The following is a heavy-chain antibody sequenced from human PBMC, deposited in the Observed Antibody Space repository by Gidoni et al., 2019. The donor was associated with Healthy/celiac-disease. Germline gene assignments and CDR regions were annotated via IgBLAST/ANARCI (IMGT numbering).Heavy chain of an antibody. V-gene: IGHV3-21*01. CDR2: ISSSSIYI. J-gene: IGHJ1*01. Sequence: EVQLVESGGGLVKPGGTRRLSCAASGFTFRSDSMNWVRQAPGKGLEWVSAISSSSIYIYYADSVTGRFTISRDNAKNSLYLQMNSLRAEDTAVYYCARDASGYCSSTSCYTGPLGYFQHWGQGTLVTVSS. CDR3: ARDASGYCSSTSCYTGPLGYFQH. CDR1: GFTFRSDS. D-gene: IGHD2-2*02.